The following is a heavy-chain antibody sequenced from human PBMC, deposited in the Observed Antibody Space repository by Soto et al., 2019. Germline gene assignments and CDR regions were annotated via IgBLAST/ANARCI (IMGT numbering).Heavy chain of an antibody. Sequence: GSLRLSCAASGFTFSSYAMSWVRQAPGKGLEWVAAMSGSGGSTYYADSVKGRFTISRDNSKNTLYLQMNSLRPEDTGVYYCAREVLWSRYFDYWGQGTLVTVSS. V-gene: IGHV3-23*01. D-gene: IGHD3-10*01. CDR2: MSGSGGST. CDR3: AREVLWSRYFDY. CDR1: GFTFSSYA. J-gene: IGHJ4*02.